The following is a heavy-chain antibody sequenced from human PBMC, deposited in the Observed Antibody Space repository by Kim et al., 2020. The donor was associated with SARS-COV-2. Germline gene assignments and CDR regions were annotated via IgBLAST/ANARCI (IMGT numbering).Heavy chain of an antibody. CDR1: GFTFSSYG. Sequence: GGSLRLSCAASGFTFSSYGMHWVRQAPGKGLEWVAVISYDGSNKYYADSVKGRFTISRDNSKNTLYLQMNSLRAEDTAVYYCAKEGPYCSSTSCYAGDA. V-gene: IGHV3-30*18. D-gene: IGHD2-2*01. CDR3: AKEGPYCSSTSCYAGDA. J-gene: IGHJ3*01. CDR2: ISYDGSNK.